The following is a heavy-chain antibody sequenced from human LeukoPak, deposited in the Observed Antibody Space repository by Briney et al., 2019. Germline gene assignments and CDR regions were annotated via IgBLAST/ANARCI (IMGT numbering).Heavy chain of an antibody. CDR1: GDSVSSNSAA. J-gene: IGHJ4*02. D-gene: IGHD3-22*01. Sequence: SQTLSLTCAISGDSVSSNSAAWNWIRQSPSRGLEWLGRTYYRSKWYNDYAVSVKSRITINPDTSKNQFSLKLSSVTAADTAVYYCAATEVRAPHPYYDSSGYGVVSDYWGQGTLVTVSS. V-gene: IGHV6-1*01. CDR2: TYYRSKWYN. CDR3: AATEVRAPHPYYDSSGYGVVSDY.